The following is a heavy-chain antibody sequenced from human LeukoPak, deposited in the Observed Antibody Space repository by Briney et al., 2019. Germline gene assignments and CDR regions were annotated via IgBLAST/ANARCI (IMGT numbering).Heavy chain of an antibody. CDR1: GYTFTSYY. J-gene: IGHJ5*02. CDR2: INPNSGGT. V-gene: IGHV1-2*02. Sequence: ASVKVSCKASGYTFTSYYMHWVRQAPGQGLEWMGWINPNSGGTNYAQKFQGRVTMTRDTSISTAYMELSRLRSDDTAVYYCARVLRGGRWFDPWGQGTLVTVSS. CDR3: ARVLRGGRWFDP. D-gene: IGHD3-10*01.